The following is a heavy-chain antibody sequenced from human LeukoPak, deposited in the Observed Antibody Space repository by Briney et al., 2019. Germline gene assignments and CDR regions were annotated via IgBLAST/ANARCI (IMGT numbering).Heavy chain of an antibody. CDR1: GFSVSSNY. Sequence: GGSLRLSCAASGFSVSSNYMSWVRQAPGKGLEWVPVIYSGGSTYYADSVKGRFTISRDNSKNTLYLQMHSLRAEDTAVYYCATGYSSSWYYWGQGTLVTVSS. CDR2: IYSGGST. J-gene: IGHJ4*02. D-gene: IGHD6-13*01. V-gene: IGHV3-53*01. CDR3: ATGYSSSWYY.